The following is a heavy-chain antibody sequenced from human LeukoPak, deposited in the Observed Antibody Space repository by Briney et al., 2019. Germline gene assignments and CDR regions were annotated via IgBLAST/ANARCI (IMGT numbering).Heavy chain of an antibody. J-gene: IGHJ6*02. V-gene: IGHV1-2*02. Sequence: ASVKVSRKASGYTFTGYYMHWVRQAPGQGLEWMGWINPNSGGTNYAQKFQGRVTMTRDTSISTAYMELSRLRSDDTAVYYCARDDPTYYYDSSASYYGMDVWGQGTTVTVSS. CDR1: GYTFTGYY. D-gene: IGHD3-22*01. CDR3: ARDDPTYYYDSSASYYGMDV. CDR2: INPNSGGT.